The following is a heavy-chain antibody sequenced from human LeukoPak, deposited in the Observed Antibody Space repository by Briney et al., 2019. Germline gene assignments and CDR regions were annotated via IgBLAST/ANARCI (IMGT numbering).Heavy chain of an antibody. V-gene: IGHV3-23*01. Sequence: PGGSLRLSCAASGFIFSSYAMSWVRQAPGKGLEWVSAISGSGGSTYYADSVKGRFTISRDNSKNTLYLQMNSLRAEDTAVYYCAKGIAAAAYYYGMDVWGQGTTVTVSS. CDR2: ISGSGGST. J-gene: IGHJ6*02. D-gene: IGHD6-13*01. CDR1: GFIFSSYA. CDR3: AKGIAAAAYYYGMDV.